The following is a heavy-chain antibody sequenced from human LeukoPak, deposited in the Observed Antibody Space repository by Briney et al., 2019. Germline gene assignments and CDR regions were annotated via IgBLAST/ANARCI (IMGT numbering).Heavy chain of an antibody. Sequence: PGGSLRLSCAASGFTFSSYGMNWVRQAPGKGLEWVSFISSSSSYINYADSVKGRFTISRDNATKSLYLQMNSRRAEDTAVYYCARLCIVGTKSAFDIWGQGTMVTFSS. CDR2: ISSSSSYI. J-gene: IGHJ3*02. CDR3: ARLCIVGTKSAFDI. CDR1: GFTFSSYG. D-gene: IGHD1-26*01. V-gene: IGHV3-21*01.